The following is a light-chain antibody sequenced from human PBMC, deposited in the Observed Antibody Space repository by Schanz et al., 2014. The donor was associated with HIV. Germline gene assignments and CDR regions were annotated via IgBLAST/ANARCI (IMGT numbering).Light chain of an antibody. V-gene: IGKV3-20*01. Sequence: EIVLTQSPGTLSLSPGERATLSCRASQSVSSYLAWYQQKPGQAPRLLIYGASTRATGIPARFSGSGSGTDFTLTISRLEPEDFAVYYCQQYGSSPLFTFGPGTKVDVK. J-gene: IGKJ3*01. CDR3: QQYGSSPLFT. CDR2: GAS. CDR1: QSVSSY.